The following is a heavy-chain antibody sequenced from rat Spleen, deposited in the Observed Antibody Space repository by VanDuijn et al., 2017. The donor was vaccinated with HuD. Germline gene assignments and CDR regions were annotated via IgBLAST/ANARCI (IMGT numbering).Heavy chain of an antibody. D-gene: IGHD1-12*03. CDR1: GFTFSDYN. CDR2: ISYDGGST. Sequence: EVQLVESGGGLVQPGRSLKFSCAASGFTFSDYNMAWVRQAPKKGLEWVASISYDGGSTYYRDSVKGRFTISRHNAKSSLYLQMDSLRSEDTATYYCTTGYYDGYYLVFDYWGQGVMVTVSS. CDR3: TTGYYDGYYLVFDY. V-gene: IGHV5-20*01. J-gene: IGHJ2*01.